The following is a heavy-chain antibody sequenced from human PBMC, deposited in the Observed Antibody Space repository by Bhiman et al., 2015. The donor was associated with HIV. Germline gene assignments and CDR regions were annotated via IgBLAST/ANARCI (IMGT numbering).Heavy chain of an antibody. V-gene: IGHV3-21*02. CDR3: TRAPNHYYYMDV. Sequence: EVQLVESGGGLVKPGGSLRLSCAASGFTFSTYSMNWVRQAPGKGLEWVSSVTSSSTYISRDNAKNSLYLQMNSLRGDDTAVYFCTRAPNHYYYMDVWGKGTTVTVSS. CDR2: VTSSST. J-gene: IGHJ6*03. CDR1: GFTFSTYS.